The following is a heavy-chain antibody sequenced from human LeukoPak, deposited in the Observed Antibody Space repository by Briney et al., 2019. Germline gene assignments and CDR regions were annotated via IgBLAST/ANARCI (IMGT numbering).Heavy chain of an antibody. J-gene: IGHJ5*02. V-gene: IGHV1-8*01. CDR1: GYTFTSYD. CDR2: INPNSGNT. Sequence: RASVKVSCKASGYTFTSYDINWVRQATGQGLEWMGWINPNSGNTGYAQKFQGRVTMTRNTSISTAYMELSSLRSEDTAVYYCARGRRGVVVPGPWGQGTLVTVSS. CDR3: ARGRRGVVVPGP. D-gene: IGHD2-2*01.